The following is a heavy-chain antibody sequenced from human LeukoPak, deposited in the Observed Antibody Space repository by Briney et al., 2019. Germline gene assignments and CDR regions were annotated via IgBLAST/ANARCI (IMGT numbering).Heavy chain of an antibody. CDR3: AREMGCSSTSCYLGYYYYYYYMDV. V-gene: IGHV4-61*02. D-gene: IGHD2-2*01. J-gene: IGHJ6*03. Sequence: SQTLSLTCTVSGGSISSGSYYWSWIRQPAGKGLEWIGRIYTSGSTNYNPSLKSRVTISVDTSKNQFSLKLSSVTAADTAVYYCAREMGCSSTSCYLGYYYYYYYMDVWGKGTTVTISS. CDR1: GGSISSGSYY. CDR2: IYTSGST.